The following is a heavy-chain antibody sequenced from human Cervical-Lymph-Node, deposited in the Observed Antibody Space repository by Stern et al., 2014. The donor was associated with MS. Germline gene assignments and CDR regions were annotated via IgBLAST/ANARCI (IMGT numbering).Heavy chain of an antibody. CDR1: GFTFPSYA. CDR3: VRERSSRGFDY. CDR2: ISYDGNTK. V-gene: IGHV3-30-3*01. D-gene: IGHD5/OR15-5a*01. Sequence: VQLVASGGGVVQPGRSLRVSCATAGFTFPSYAMNWVRPAPGKGLEWVAVISYDGNTKYYADSVKGRFTISRDKSKNTLYLQMSSLRAEDTAVYYCVRERSSRGFDYWGQGSLVTVSS. J-gene: IGHJ4*02.